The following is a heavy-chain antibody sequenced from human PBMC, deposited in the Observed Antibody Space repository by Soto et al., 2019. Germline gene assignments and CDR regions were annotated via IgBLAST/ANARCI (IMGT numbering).Heavy chain of an antibody. CDR1: GDSVSSNGAA. D-gene: IGHD6-19*01. J-gene: IGHJ4*02. Sequence: SQTLSLTCAISGDSVSSNGAAWNWIRQSPSRGLEWLGRTYYRSRWHSDYAPSVKSRITVNPDTSQNQFSLQLNSVTPEDTAIYYCARDPAGVRSAFDFWGQGTLVTVSS. CDR2: TYYRSRWHS. CDR3: ARDPAGVRSAFDF. V-gene: IGHV6-1*01.